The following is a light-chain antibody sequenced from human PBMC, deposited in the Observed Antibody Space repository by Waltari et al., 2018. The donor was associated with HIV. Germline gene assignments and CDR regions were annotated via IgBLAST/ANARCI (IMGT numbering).Light chain of an antibody. V-gene: IGKV3D-15*03. J-gene: IGKJ4*01. CDR2: GAS. CDR1: QSVRSN. Sequence: VVTQSPATLSVSPGERVTLSCSTSQSVRSNLAWYQQKPGQAPRLLFYGASVRATGTPARFSGSGSGTEFTLTISIVQSEDFAVYYCQQYNDWPPLTFGGGTKVEIK. CDR3: QQYNDWPPLT.